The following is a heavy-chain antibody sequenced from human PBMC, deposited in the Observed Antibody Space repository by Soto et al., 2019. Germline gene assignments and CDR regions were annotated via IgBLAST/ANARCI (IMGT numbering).Heavy chain of an antibody. V-gene: IGHV1-69*06. Sequence: SVKVSCKASGGTFSSYAISWVRQAPGQGLEWMGGIIPIFGTANYAQKFQGRVTITADKSTSTAYMELSSLKSEDTAVYYCARARVTMVRGVRYYYGMDVWGQGTTVTVSS. CDR1: GGTFSSYA. J-gene: IGHJ6*02. CDR2: IIPIFGTA. CDR3: ARARVTMVRGVRYYYGMDV. D-gene: IGHD3-10*01.